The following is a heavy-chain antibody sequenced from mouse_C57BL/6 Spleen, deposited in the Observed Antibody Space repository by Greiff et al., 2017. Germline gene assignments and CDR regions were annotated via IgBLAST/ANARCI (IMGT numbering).Heavy chain of an antibody. J-gene: IGHJ1*03. V-gene: IGHV1-42*01. Sequence: EVQLQQSGPELVKPGASVKISCKASGYSFTGYYMNWVKQNPEKSLEWIGEINPSTGGTTYNQKFKAKATLTVDKSSSTAYMQLKSLTSEDSAVYYCARGGITTGNWYFDVWGTGTTVTVSS. CDR2: INPSTGGT. CDR3: ARGGITTGNWYFDV. CDR1: GYSFTGYY. D-gene: IGHD2-4*01.